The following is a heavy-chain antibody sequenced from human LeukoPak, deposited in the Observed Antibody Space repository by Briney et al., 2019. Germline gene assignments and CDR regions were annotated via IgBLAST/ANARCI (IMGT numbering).Heavy chain of an antibody. CDR2: IGTAGDT. V-gene: IGHV3-13*01. Sequence: GGSLRLSCAASGFTFSSYDMHWVRQATGKGLEWVSAIGTAGDTYDPGSVKGCFAISRENAKISLYLQKSSVRAGDTAVYYCARGGYCSSTSCFQIYYWFDPWGQGTLVTVSS. CDR3: ARGGYCSSTSCFQIYYWFDP. J-gene: IGHJ5*02. D-gene: IGHD2-2*03. CDR1: GFTFSSYD.